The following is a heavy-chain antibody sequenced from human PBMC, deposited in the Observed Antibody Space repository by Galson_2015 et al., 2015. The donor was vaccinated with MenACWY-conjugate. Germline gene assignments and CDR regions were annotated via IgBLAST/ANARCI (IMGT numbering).Heavy chain of an antibody. V-gene: IGHV3-9*01. CDR1: GFTFDDYA. CDR3: AKLSTGGGA. CDR2: ISWNGGTI. J-gene: IGHJ5*02. D-gene: IGHD1-14*01. Sequence: SLRLSCAASGFTFDDYAMHWVRQAPGKGLEWDSGISWNGGTIGYADSVKGRFTVSRDNAKNSLYLQMNSLRAEDTAFYYCAKLSTGGGAWGQGTLVTVSS.